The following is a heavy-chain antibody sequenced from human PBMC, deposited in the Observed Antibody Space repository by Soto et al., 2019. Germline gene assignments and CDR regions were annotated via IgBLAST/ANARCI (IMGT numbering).Heavy chain of an antibody. CDR3: ARDDTAMGDY. CDR1: GFTFSSYA. Sequence: ESGGGVVQPGRSLRLSCAASGFTFSSYAMHWVRQAPGKGLEWVAVISYDGSNKYYADSVKGRFTISRDNSKNTLYLQMNSLRAEDTAMFYCARDDTAMGDYWGQGTLVTVSS. D-gene: IGHD5-18*01. CDR2: ISYDGSNK. V-gene: IGHV3-30-3*01. J-gene: IGHJ4*02.